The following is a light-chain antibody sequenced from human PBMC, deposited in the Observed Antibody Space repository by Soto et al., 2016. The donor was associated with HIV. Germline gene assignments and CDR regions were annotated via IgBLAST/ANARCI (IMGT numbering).Light chain of an antibody. CDR1: QGISNY. CDR2: GAS. J-gene: IGKJ1*01. V-gene: IGKV1-27*01. Sequence: DIQMTQSPSSLSASVGDTITITCRASQGISNYLAWYQQAPGKIPKLLIYGASTLQSGVPSRFRGRGSGTDFTLTINGLQPEDVATYYCQQSSRTPRTFGQGTKVEI. CDR3: QQSSRTPRT.